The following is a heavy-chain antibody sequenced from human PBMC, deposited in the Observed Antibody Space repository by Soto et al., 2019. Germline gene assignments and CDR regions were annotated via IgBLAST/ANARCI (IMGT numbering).Heavy chain of an antibody. CDR1: GYTLTELS. CDR3: ATLSASGSDRYFDY. Sequence: ASVKVSCKVSGYTLTELSMHWVRQAPGKGLEWMGGFDPEDGETIYAQEFQGRVTMTEDTSTDTAYMELSSLRSEDTAVYYCATLSASGSDRYFDYWGQGTLVTVSS. CDR2: FDPEDGET. V-gene: IGHV1-24*01. J-gene: IGHJ4*02. D-gene: IGHD1-26*01.